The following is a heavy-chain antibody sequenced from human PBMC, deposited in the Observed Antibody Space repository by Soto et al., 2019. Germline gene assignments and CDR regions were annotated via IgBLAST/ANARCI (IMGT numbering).Heavy chain of an antibody. V-gene: IGHV3-72*01. CDR2: ARNKVDSYTT. CDR1: GFTFSDHY. D-gene: IGHD3-22*01. Sequence: GGSLRLSCAASGFTFSDHYFDWVRQAPGKGLEWIGRARNKVDSYTTEYAASVRGRFTVSRDDAENSLFLQMNSLKTEDTAVYYCARLFAFYDCGGYFCGGYHDYWGPGTLVTVSS. J-gene: IGHJ4*02. CDR3: ARLFAFYDCGGYFCGGYHDY.